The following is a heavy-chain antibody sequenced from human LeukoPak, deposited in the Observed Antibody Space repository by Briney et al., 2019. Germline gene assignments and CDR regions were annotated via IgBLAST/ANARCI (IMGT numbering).Heavy chain of an antibody. CDR2: IYTTGST. D-gene: IGHD3-9*01. CDR3: ARVSYDILSGYYTFFDY. Sequence: SETLSLTCTVSGGSISSYYWSWIRQPAGKGLEWIGRIYTTGSTNYNPSLKSRVTMSVDTSKNQFSLKLSSVTAADTAVYYCARVSYDILSGYYTFFDYWGQGTLVRVSS. J-gene: IGHJ4*02. V-gene: IGHV4-4*07. CDR1: GGSISSYY.